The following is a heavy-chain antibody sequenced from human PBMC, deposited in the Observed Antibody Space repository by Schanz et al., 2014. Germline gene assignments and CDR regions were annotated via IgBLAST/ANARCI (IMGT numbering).Heavy chain of an antibody. Sequence: VQLVESGGGLVQPGGSLRLSCAASGFNFSTYALHWVRQAPGKGLEWVAFISYDGNNQYYADSVKGRFTISRDNSKNTLYLQMNSLRAEDTAVYYCARPIYDLWSGSFDYWGQGTLVTVSS. J-gene: IGHJ4*02. D-gene: IGHD3-3*01. CDR2: ISYDGNNQ. CDR3: ARPIYDLWSGSFDY. V-gene: IGHV3-30*04. CDR1: GFNFSTYA.